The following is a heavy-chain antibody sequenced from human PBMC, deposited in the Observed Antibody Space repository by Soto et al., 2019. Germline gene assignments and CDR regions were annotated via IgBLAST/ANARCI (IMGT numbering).Heavy chain of an antibody. CDR2: INHSGST. Sequence: EPLSLTCAGYGGSFSGYYWSWIRQPPGKGLEWIGEINHSGSTNYNPSLKSRVTISVDTSKNQFSLKLSSVTAADTAVYYCARSRIVLMVYATRGYFDYWGQGTLVTVSS. CDR1: GGSFSGYY. CDR3: ARSRIVLMVYATRGYFDY. J-gene: IGHJ4*02. V-gene: IGHV4-34*01. D-gene: IGHD2-8*01.